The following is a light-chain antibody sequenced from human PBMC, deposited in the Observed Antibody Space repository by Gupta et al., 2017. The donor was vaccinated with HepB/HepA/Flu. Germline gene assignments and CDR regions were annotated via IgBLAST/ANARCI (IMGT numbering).Light chain of an antibody. CDR1: QSVSSN. V-gene: IGKV3-15*01. Sequence: EIVMTQSPATLSVSPGERATLSCRASQSVSSNLAWYQQKPGQAPRLLIYGASTSATAFPARISDSGSAGELSLTIISLLSEDFAVYYCQLETNWPLTFGGGTRLEMK. CDR3: QLETNWPLT. J-gene: IGKJ4*01. CDR2: GAS.